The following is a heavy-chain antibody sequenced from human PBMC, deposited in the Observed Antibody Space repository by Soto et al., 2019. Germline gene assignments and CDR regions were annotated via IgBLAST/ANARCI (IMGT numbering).Heavy chain of an antibody. Sequence: GGSLRLSCAASGFTFSSYAMSWVRQAPGKGLEWVSTISGSGGSTYYADSVKGRFTISRDNSENTLFLQMNSVRAEDTAVYYCARYNRADYWGQGTLVTVSS. V-gene: IGHV3-23*01. CDR1: GFTFSSYA. J-gene: IGHJ4*02. CDR2: ISGSGGST. CDR3: ARYNRADY. D-gene: IGHD1-20*01.